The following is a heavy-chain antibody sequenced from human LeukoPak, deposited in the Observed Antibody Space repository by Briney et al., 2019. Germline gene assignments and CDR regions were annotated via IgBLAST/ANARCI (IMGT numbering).Heavy chain of an antibody. CDR3: ARGLISDY. Sequence: SETLSLTCAVYGGSFSGYYWSWIRQPPGKGLEWIGEINHSGSTNYNPSLKSRVTISVDTSKNQFSLKLSSVTAADTAVYYCARGLISDYWGQGTQVTVSS. D-gene: IGHD2-8*01. J-gene: IGHJ4*02. V-gene: IGHV4-34*01. CDR2: INHSGST. CDR1: GGSFSGYY.